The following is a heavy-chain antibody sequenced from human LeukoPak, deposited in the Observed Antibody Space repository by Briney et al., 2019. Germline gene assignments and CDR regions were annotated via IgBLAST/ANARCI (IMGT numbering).Heavy chain of an antibody. J-gene: IGHJ4*02. CDR1: GFSFSSYS. CDR3: AKDGNSGWGDY. CDR2: IRSDTI. V-gene: IGHV3-48*01. Sequence: PGGSLRLSCAASGFSFSSYSMNWVRQAPGRGLEWVSYIRSDTILYADSVKGRFTISRDNSKNTLYLQMNSLRAEDTAVYYCAKDGNSGWGDYWGQGTLVTVSS. D-gene: IGHD6-19*01.